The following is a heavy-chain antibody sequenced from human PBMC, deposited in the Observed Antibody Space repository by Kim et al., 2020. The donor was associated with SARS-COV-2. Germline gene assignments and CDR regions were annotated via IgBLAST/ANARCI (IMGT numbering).Heavy chain of an antibody. J-gene: IGHJ4*02. CDR2: GST. V-gene: IGHV3-23*01. D-gene: IGHD3-9*01. CDR3: AKDHDIGV. Sequence: GSTYYADSVKGRFTISRDNSKNTLYLQRNSLRAEDTAVYYCAKDHDIGVWGQGTLVTVSS.